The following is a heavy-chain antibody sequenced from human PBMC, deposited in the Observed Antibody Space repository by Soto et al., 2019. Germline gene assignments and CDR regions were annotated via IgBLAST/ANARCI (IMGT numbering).Heavy chain of an antibody. Sequence: EVQLLESGGGLVQPGGSLRLSCAASGFTFSSYAMSWVRQAPGKGLEWVSAISGSGGSTYYADSVKGRFTISRDNSKNTLYLQQNSLRSEDTAVYYCAKDPDDFWSGYYGPDYWGQGTLVTVSS. CDR1: GFTFSSYA. D-gene: IGHD3-3*01. CDR3: AKDPDDFWSGYYGPDY. V-gene: IGHV3-23*01. J-gene: IGHJ4*02. CDR2: ISGSGGST.